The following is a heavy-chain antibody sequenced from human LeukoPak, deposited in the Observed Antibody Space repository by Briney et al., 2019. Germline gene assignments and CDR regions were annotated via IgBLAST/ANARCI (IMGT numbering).Heavy chain of an antibody. CDR1: GYAFTSYG. V-gene: IGHV1-18*01. CDR2: ISAYNGNT. CDR3: ARGFKDSSSWYEPLGMDV. J-gene: IGHJ6*02. Sequence: ASVKVSCKASGYAFTSYGISWVRQAPGQGLEWMGWISAYNGNTNYAQKLQGRVTMTTDTSTSTAYMELRSLRSDDTAVYYCARGFKDSSSWYEPLGMDVWGQGTTVTVSS. D-gene: IGHD6-13*01.